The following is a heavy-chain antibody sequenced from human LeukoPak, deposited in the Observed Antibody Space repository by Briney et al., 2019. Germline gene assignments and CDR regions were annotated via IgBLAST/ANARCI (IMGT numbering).Heavy chain of an antibody. CDR3: ARDRSYSYYYGSGALDI. J-gene: IGHJ3*02. CDR2: ISAYNGNT. V-gene: IGHV1-18*01. CDR1: GYTFTSYG. Sequence: ASVKVSCKASGYTFTSYGISWVRQAPGQGLEWMGWISAYNGNTNYAQKLQGRVTMTTDTSTSTAYMEVRSLRSDDTAVYHCARDRSYSYYYGSGALDIWGQGTMVTVSS. D-gene: IGHD3-10*01.